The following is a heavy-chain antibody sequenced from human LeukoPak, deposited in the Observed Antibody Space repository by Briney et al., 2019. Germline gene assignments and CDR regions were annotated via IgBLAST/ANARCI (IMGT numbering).Heavy chain of an antibody. Sequence: ASVKVSCKAYGYTFTGYVISWVRQAPGQGLEWMGWISDYNGHRNFAQKLQDRVTMTTDTSTNTAYMELRSLISDDTAFYYCARDRYGTGSYDYWGQGTLVAVSS. V-gene: IGHV1-18*01. D-gene: IGHD3-10*01. CDR1: GYTFTGYV. CDR2: ISDYNGHR. J-gene: IGHJ4*02. CDR3: ARDRYGTGSYDY.